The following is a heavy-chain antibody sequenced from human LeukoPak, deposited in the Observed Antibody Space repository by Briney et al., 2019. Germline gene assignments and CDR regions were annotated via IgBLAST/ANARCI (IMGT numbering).Heavy chain of an antibody. CDR3: ASTEWNYAR. CDR2: IHYSGST. CDR1: GGSITNYY. Sequence: SETLSLTCTVSGGSITNYYWSWMRQPPGKGLEWIGYIHYSGSTNYNPSLKSRVTISLDTSKNLFSLRLTSVTAADTAIYYCASTEWNYARWGQGTLVTVSS. J-gene: IGHJ4*02. V-gene: IGHV4-59*08. D-gene: IGHD1-7*01.